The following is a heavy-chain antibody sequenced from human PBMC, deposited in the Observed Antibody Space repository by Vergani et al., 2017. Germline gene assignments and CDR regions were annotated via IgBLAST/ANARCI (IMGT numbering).Heavy chain of an antibody. J-gene: IGHJ2*01. CDR3: ARDRGYYYDSKRDNWYFDL. CDR1: GGTFSSYA. Sequence: QVQLVQSGAEVKKPGSSVKVSCKASGGTFSSYAISWVRQAPGQGLEWMGGIIPIFGTANYAQKFQGRVTITADESTSTAYMELSSLRSEDTAVYYCARDRGYYYDSKRDNWYFDLWGRGTLVTVSS. CDR2: IIPIFGTA. V-gene: IGHV1-69*01. D-gene: IGHD3-22*01.